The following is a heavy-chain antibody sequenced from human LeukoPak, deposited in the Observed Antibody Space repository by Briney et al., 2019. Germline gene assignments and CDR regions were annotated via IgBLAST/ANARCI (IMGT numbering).Heavy chain of an antibody. CDR3: AKEGGSGSEEEYYYYGMDV. V-gene: IGHV3-74*01. Sequence: QPGGSLRLSCAASGFTFRSYWMDWVRQAPGKGVVWVSRINRDGSSTSYADSVKGRFTTSRDNAKNTLYLQMNSLSAEDTAVYYCAKEGGSGSEEEYYYYGMDVWGQGTTVTVSS. CDR2: INRDGSST. J-gene: IGHJ6*02. D-gene: IGHD3-10*01. CDR1: GFTFRSYW.